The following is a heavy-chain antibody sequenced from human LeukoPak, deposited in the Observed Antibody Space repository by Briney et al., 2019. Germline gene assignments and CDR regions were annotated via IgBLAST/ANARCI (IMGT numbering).Heavy chain of an antibody. D-gene: IGHD5-24*01. CDR2: IATSGSHM. Sequence: GGSLRLSCAASGFTFTSYSMNWVRQAPGKGLEWVSSIATSGSHMYYADSVKGRFTISRDNAENSLYLQMNSLRAEDTAVYYCAGKGDGYHSDYYFYMDVWGRGTTVTVSS. CDR3: AGKGDGYHSDYYFYMDV. CDR1: GFTFTSYS. V-gene: IGHV3-21*01. J-gene: IGHJ6*03.